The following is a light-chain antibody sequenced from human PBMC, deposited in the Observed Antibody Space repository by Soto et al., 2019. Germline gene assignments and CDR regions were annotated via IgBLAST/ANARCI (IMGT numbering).Light chain of an antibody. V-gene: IGKV1-9*01. CDR1: QYISTY. CDR3: QQFKTFPLT. CDR2: ATS. Sequence: DIQLTQSPSFLSASVGDRVTITCRASQYISTYLAWHQQRPGKAPKVLIYATSTLQSGVPSRFSGSGSGTEFTLTISSLQPEDFATYYCQQFKTFPLTFGGGTKMEIK. J-gene: IGKJ4*01.